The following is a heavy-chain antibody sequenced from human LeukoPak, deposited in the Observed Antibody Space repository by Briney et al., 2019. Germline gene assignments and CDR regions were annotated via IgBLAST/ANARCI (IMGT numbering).Heavy chain of an antibody. D-gene: IGHD6-19*01. CDR2: IKPDGSEK. CDR3: ARDQDAYSSGWYGVFDY. CDR1: GFDFSTFW. J-gene: IGHJ4*02. V-gene: IGHV3-7*05. Sequence: PGESLRLSCAASGFDFSTFWMSWVRLAPAKGLEWVANIKPDGSEKNYVDSVKGRFTISRDNAKNSLSLQMNSLRAEDTAVYYCARDQDAYSSGWYGVFDYWGQGTLVTVSS.